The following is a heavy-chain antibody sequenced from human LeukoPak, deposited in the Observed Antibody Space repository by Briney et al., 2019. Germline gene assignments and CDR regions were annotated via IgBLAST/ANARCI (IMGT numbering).Heavy chain of an antibody. CDR1: GAYITSKNW. J-gene: IGHJ4*02. V-gene: IGHV4-4*02. CDR3: AKQPISTRAFDY. D-gene: IGHD1/OR15-1a*01. Sequence: SETLSLTCAASGAYITSKNWWSWVRQPTGKGLEWIGEINHSGSTNYNPSLKSRVTISVDTSKNQFSLKLSSVTAADTAVYYCAKQPISTRAFDYWGQGTLVTVSS. CDR2: INHSGST.